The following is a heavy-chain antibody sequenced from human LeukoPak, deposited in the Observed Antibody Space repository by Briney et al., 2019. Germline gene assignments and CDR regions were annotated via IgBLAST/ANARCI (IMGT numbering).Heavy chain of an antibody. D-gene: IGHD3-22*01. CDR2: IYYSGST. V-gene: IGHV4-59*08. CDR3: ARTSFYYDSSGYYI. CDR1: GGSISSYY. Sequence: SETLSLTCTVSGGSISSYYWSWIRQPPGKGLEWIGYIYYSGSTNYNPSLKSRVTMSVDTSKNQFSLKLSSVTAADTAVYYCARTSFYYDSSGYYIWGQGTLVTVSS. J-gene: IGHJ4*02.